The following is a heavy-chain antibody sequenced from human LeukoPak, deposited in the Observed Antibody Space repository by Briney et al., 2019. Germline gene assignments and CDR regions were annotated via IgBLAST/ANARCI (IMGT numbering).Heavy chain of an antibody. CDR2: IKEDGSEK. CDR1: GFTISDYW. D-gene: IGHD6-25*01. Sequence: TGGSLRLSCAASGFTISDYWMTWVRQAPGKGLEWVANIKEDGSEKNYVDSMEGRFTISRDNARNSLYLQMDSLRAEDTAVYYCARGVAAADWGQGTLVTVSS. CDR3: ARGVAAAD. J-gene: IGHJ4*02. V-gene: IGHV3-7*03.